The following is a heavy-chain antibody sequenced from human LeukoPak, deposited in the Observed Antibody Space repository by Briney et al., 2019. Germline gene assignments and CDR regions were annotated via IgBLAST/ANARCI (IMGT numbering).Heavy chain of an antibody. V-gene: IGHV3-23*01. J-gene: IGHJ4*02. CDR1: GFSFNNYS. Sequence: GGSLRLSCAASGFSFNNYSMNWVRQAPGKGLEWVSGISVSGGRTFYADSVKGRFTISRDNSKNTLYLQMNSLRAEDTAVYYCAKMRGDYSGSYSWGQGTLVTVSS. CDR3: AKMRGDYSGSYS. D-gene: IGHD1-26*01. CDR2: ISVSGGRT.